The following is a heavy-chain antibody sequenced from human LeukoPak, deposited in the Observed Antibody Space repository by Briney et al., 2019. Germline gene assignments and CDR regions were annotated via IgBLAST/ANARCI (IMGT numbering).Heavy chain of an antibody. D-gene: IGHD3-22*01. CDR1: RFTFSNYD. J-gene: IGHJ3*02. CDR2: IRYDGSNK. Sequence: GGSLRLSCEASRFTFSNYDMLWVRQAPGKGLEWVAFIRYDGSNKYYADSVKGRFTISRDNAKNTLYLQMNSLRAEDTAVYYCARDFDSSAYYNAFDIWGQGTMVTVSS. CDR3: ARDFDSSAYYNAFDI. V-gene: IGHV3-30*02.